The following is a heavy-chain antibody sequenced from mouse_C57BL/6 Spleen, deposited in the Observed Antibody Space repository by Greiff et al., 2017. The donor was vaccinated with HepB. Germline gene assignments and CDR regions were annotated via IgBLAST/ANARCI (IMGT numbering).Heavy chain of an antibody. CDR2: IYPGSGNT. CDR1: GYTFTDYY. V-gene: IGHV1-76*01. J-gene: IGHJ4*01. CDR3: AREVISYAMDY. D-gene: IGHD1-1*01. Sequence: VQLQQSGAELVRPGASVKLSCKASGYTFTDYYINWVKQRPGQGLEWIARIYPGSGNTYYNEKFKGKATLTAEKSSSTAYMQLSSLTSEDSAVYFCAREVISYAMDYWGQGTSVTVSS.